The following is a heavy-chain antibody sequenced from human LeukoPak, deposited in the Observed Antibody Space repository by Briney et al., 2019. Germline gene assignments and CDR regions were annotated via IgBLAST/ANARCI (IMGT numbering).Heavy chain of an antibody. Sequence: GGSLRLSCAASGFTFSSYAMHWVRQAPGKGLEYVSAISSNGGSTYYANSVKGRFTISRDNSKNTLYLQMGSLRAEDMAVYYCAREPYYGGNPGSPFYDYWGQGTLVTVSS. CDR3: AREPYYGGNPGSPFYDY. D-gene: IGHD4-23*01. CDR1: GFTFSSYA. V-gene: IGHV3-64*01. J-gene: IGHJ4*02. CDR2: ISSNGGST.